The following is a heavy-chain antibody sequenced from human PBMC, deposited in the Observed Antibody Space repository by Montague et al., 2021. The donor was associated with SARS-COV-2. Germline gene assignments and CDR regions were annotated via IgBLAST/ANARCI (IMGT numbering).Heavy chain of an antibody. CDR2: IYYSGST. Sequence: SETLSLTCTVSVGSISSNNCYWGWIRQPPGKALEWIGSIYYSGSTYYNPSLKSRVTMSVDTSENHFSLKLSSVTAADTAVYYCARDGFYYDRSGPSNFGYGGQGTLVPVSS. CDR1: VGSISSNNCY. D-gene: IGHD3-22*01. J-gene: IGHJ4*02. V-gene: IGHV4-39*07. CDR3: ARDGFYYDRSGPSNFGY.